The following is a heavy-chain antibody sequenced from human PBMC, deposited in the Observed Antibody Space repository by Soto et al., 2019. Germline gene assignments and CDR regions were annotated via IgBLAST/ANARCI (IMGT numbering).Heavy chain of an antibody. V-gene: IGHV1-18*01. Sequence: QVQLVQSGAEVKRPGASVKVSCKASGYTFLNYDVAWVRRAPGQGLEWLGWISISKGKTYYEQRLQGRVTMTTDTATTTGYMEVTSLRSDDTAVYFCGRKGYIGNFGLDVCGQGTTVTVSS. D-gene: IGHD5-12*01. J-gene: IGHJ6*02. CDR3: GRKGYIGNFGLDV. CDR1: GYTFLNYD. CDR2: ISISKGKT.